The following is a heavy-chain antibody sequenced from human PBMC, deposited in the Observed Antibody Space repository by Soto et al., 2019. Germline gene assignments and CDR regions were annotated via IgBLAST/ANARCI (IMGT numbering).Heavy chain of an antibody. D-gene: IGHD6-19*01. J-gene: IGHJ4*02. CDR3: ARSPQYSSGWNGGFDY. Sequence: SETLSLTCDVSGDCLTTYYWNWIRQSPGKGLEWIGYIFYGGHTNYNPSLRGRATISVDTSKNQFSLKLSSVTAADTAVYYCARSPQYSSGWNGGFDYWGQGTLVA. CDR1: GDCLTTYY. CDR2: IFYGGHT. V-gene: IGHV4-59*01.